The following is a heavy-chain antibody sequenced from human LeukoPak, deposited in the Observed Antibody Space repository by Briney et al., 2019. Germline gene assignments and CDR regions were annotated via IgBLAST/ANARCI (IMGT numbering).Heavy chain of an antibody. CDR1: GYTFTSYG. CDR2: ISAYNGNT. CDR3: ARGGYSYGRLKDAFDI. V-gene: IGHV1-18*01. J-gene: IGHJ3*02. Sequence: ASVKVSCKASGYTFTSYGISWVRQAPGQGLEWMGWISAYNGNTNYAQKLQGRVTMTTDTSTSTAYMELRSLRSEDTAVYYCARGGYSYGRLKDAFDIWGQGTMVTVSS. D-gene: IGHD5-18*01.